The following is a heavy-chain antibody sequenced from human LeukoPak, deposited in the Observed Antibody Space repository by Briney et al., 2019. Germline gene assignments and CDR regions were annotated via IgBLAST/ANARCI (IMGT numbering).Heavy chain of an antibody. V-gene: IGHV1-69*05. D-gene: IGHD3-22*01. CDR3: ARAGYYDSSGYPTRGAFDI. CDR2: IIPIFGTA. J-gene: IGHJ3*02. Sequence: GASVTVSCKASGGTFSSYAISWVRQAPGQGLEWMGGIIPIFGTANYAQKFQGRVTITTDESTSTAYMELSSLRSEDTAVYYCARAGYYDSSGYPTRGAFDIWGQGTRVTVSS. CDR1: GGTFSSYA.